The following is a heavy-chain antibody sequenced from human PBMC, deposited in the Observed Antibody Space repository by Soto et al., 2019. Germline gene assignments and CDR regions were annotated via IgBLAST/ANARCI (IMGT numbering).Heavy chain of an antibody. CDR2: IGGSGDDT. J-gene: IGHJ6*02. CDR3: AKAGGSGTALYYYYYYGMDV. D-gene: IGHD3-10*01. Sequence: SLRLSCAASGFTFSSCAMSWVRQAPGKGLEWVSGIGGSGDDTEYTDSVKGRFTISRDNSKNTLYLQMNSLRAEDTALYYCAKAGGSGTALYYYYYYGMDVWGQGTTVTVSS. CDR1: GFTFSSCA. V-gene: IGHV3-23*01.